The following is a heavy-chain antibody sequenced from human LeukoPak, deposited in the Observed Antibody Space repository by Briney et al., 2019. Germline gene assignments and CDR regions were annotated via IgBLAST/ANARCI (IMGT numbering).Heavy chain of an antibody. CDR3: AKAVYYPDYYFDY. CDR2: IYYSGST. J-gene: IGHJ4*02. Sequence: PSETLSLTCTVSGGSISSSSYYWGWIRQPPGKGLEWIGSIYYSGSTYYNPSLKSRVTISVDTSKNQFSLKLSSVTAADTAVYYCAKAVYYPDYYFDYWGQATLVTVSS. V-gene: IGHV4-39*01. CDR1: GGSISSSSYY. D-gene: IGHD1-26*01.